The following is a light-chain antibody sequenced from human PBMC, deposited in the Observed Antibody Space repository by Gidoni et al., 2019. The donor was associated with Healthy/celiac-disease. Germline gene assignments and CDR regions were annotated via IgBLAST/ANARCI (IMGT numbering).Light chain of an antibody. J-gene: IGKJ3*01. V-gene: IGKV1-39*01. CDR1: QSMSSY. CDR2: AAS. Sequence: IQMTQSPSSLSASVGDRVTITCRASQSMSSYLNWYQQKPGKAPKLLIYAASSLHSVVPSRFSGSGSGTDCTLTISSLQPEDFATYYCQQSYSTPLFTFGPGTKVDIK. CDR3: QQSYSTPLFT.